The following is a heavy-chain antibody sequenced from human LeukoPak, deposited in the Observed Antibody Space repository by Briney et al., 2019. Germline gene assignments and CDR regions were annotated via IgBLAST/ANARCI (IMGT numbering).Heavy chain of an antibody. Sequence: SETLSLTCTVSGGSISNYYWSWIRQPPGKGLEWIGYIYHSGSTYYNPSLKSRVTISVDRSKNQFSLKLSSVTAADTAVYYCARGALGAISRSYSGSYDDFDYWGQGTLVTVSS. CDR1: GGSISNYY. V-gene: IGHV4-59*12. CDR3: ARGALGAISRSYSGSYDDFDY. J-gene: IGHJ4*02. D-gene: IGHD1-26*01. CDR2: IYHSGST.